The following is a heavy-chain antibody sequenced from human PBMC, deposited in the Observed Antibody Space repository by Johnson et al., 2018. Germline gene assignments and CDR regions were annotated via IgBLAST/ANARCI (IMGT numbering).Heavy chain of an antibody. CDR1: GFTFDDYA. CDR3: AKGYCSSTSCYYYYYMDV. CDR2: ISWNSGSI. V-gene: IGHV3-9*01. D-gene: IGHD2-2*01. J-gene: IGHJ6*03. Sequence: VQLVQSGGGLVQPGRSLRLSCAASGFTFDDYAMHWVRQAPGKGLEWVSGISWNSGSINYADSVKGRFTISRDNAKNSLYLQMNSLRAEDTALYYCAKGYCSSTSCYYYYYMDVWGKGTTVTVSS.